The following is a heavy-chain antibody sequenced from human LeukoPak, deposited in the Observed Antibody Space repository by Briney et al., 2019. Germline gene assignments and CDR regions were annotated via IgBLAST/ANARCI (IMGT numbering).Heavy chain of an antibody. J-gene: IGHJ4*02. CDR1: GFTVSSNY. Sequence: GGSLRLSCAASGFTVSSNYMTWVRQAPGKGLEWVSVIYSGGTTYYADSVKGRFTISRDNSKNTLYLQMNSLRAEDTAVYYCARDRNELRYFDWLSHWGQGTLVTVSS. CDR2: IYSGGTT. V-gene: IGHV3-66*01. CDR3: ARDRNELRYFDWLSH. D-gene: IGHD3-9*01.